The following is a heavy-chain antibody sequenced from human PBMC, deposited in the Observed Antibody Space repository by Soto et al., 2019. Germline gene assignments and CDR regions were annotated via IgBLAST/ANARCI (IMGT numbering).Heavy chain of an antibody. D-gene: IGHD3-10*01. CDR2: IYFNGST. CDR3: ARGRVGELFPPYYFDY. V-gene: IGHV4-59*08. Sequence: QVQLQESGPGLVKPSETLSLTCTVSGDSIIPYYWSWIRQPPGKGLEWIGYIYFNGSTNYNPSLKSRVTRSVDTSKNQFSLKLGSVTATDTAVYYCARGRVGELFPPYYFDYWGQGTLVPVSS. J-gene: IGHJ4*02. CDR1: GDSIIPYY.